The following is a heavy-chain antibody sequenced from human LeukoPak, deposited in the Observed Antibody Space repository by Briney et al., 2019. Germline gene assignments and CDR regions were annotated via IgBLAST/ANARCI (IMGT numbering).Heavy chain of an antibody. Sequence: KPSETLSLTCTVSGGSVSSGTFDWSWIRQPPGKGLEWIGDIYYSGSTNYNPSLKSRVTISLDTSKKQFSLKLNSVTAADTAVYYCARQRGYKGAMIVVAEIDSWGQGTLVTVSS. J-gene: IGHJ4*02. CDR3: ARQRGYKGAMIVVAEIDS. V-gene: IGHV4-61*01. CDR2: IYYSGST. D-gene: IGHD3-22*01. CDR1: GGSVSSGTFD.